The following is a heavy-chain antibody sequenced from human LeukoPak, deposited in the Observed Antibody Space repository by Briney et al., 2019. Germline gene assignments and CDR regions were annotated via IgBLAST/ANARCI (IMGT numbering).Heavy chain of an antibody. CDR1: GYTFTSYY. J-gene: IGHJ4*02. V-gene: IGHV1-46*01. CDR2: INPSGGST. Sequence: ASVKVSYKASGYTFTSYYMHWVRQAPGQGLEWMGIINPSGGSTSYAQKFQGRVTMTRDTSTSTVYMELSSLRSEDTAVYYCASSVVPAGAFDYWGQGTLVTVSS. D-gene: IGHD2-2*01. CDR3: ASSVVPAGAFDY.